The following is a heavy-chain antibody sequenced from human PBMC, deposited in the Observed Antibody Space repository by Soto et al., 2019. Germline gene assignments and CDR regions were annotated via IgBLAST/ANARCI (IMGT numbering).Heavy chain of an antibody. CDR3: ARFVATIVWYFDL. CDR1: GGSFSGYY. J-gene: IGHJ2*01. CDR2: INHSGST. Sequence: QVQLQQWGAGLLKPSETLSLTCAVYGGSFSGYYWSWIRQPPGKGLEWIGEINHSGSTNYNPSLKSRVTISVDTSKNQFSLKLSSVTAAETAVYYCARFVATIVWYFDLWGRGTLVTVSS. D-gene: IGHD5-12*01. V-gene: IGHV4-34*01.